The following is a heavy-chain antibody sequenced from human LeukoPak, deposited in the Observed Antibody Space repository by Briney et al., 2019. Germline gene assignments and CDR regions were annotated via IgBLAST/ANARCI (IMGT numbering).Heavy chain of an antibody. Sequence: PGGSLRLSCAASGFSFSSYGMHWVRQAPGKGLEWVAVIWYDGSKKYYADSVKGRFIISRDNSRNTLYLQMNSLRAEDTAVYYCARYYLRGSYYVDRWFDPWGQGTLVTVSS. CDR3: ARYYLRGSYYVDRWFDP. V-gene: IGHV3-33*01. CDR1: GFSFSSYG. J-gene: IGHJ5*02. CDR2: IWYDGSKK. D-gene: IGHD1-26*01.